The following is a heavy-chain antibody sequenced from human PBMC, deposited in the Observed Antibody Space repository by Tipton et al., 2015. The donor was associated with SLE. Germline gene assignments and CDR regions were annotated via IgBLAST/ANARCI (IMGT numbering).Heavy chain of an antibody. J-gene: IGHJ6*03. Sequence: GLVKPSETLSLICSVSGVSIDDSYRYWGRIRQPPGKGLEWVGTIYHSGTAYYTPSLESRVAISMDTSKNQFSLKLNSMTAADTAVYYCARALVSASYNSYYYYLDVWGEGTTVTVSS. D-gene: IGHD1-14*01. CDR3: ARALVSASYNSYYYYLDV. CDR2: IYHSGTA. CDR1: GVSIDDSYRY. V-gene: IGHV4-39*07.